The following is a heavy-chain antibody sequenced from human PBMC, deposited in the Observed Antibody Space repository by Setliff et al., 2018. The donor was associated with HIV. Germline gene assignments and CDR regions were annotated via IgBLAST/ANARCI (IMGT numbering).Heavy chain of an antibody. D-gene: IGHD3-22*01. CDR3: ARHRGITMIVVVILDAFDI. Sequence: PSETLSLTCALYGESFSGYYWNWIRQPPGKGLEWIGSIYYSGSTYYKPSLKSRVSISVDTSKNQFSLKLSSVTAADTAVYYCARHRGITMIVVVILDAFDIWGQGTMVTVSS. V-gene: IGHV4-34*01. CDR1: GESFSGYY. CDR2: IYYSGST. J-gene: IGHJ3*02.